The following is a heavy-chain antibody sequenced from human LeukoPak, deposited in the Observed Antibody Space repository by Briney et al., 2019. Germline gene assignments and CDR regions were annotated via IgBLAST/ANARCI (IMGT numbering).Heavy chain of an antibody. CDR1: GFTVSSNY. J-gene: IGHJ5*02. V-gene: IGHV3-53*01. CDR2: IYSGGST. CDR3: AILKYCYDSSGYRGNWFDP. D-gene: IGHD3-22*01. Sequence: GGSLILSCAASGFTVSSNYMSWVRQAPGKGLEWVSVIYSGGSTYYADSVKGRFTISRDNSKNTLYLQMNSLRAEDTAVYYCAILKYCYDSSGYRGNWFDPWGQGTLVTVSS.